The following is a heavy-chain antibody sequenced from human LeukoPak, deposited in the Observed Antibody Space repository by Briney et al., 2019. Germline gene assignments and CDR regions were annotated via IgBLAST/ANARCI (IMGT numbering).Heavy chain of an antibody. J-gene: IGHJ6*02. D-gene: IGHD6-13*01. V-gene: IGHV4-59*01. CDR1: GGSISSYY. CDR3: ARTYSSPRGMDV. Sequence: SETLSLTCTVSGGSISSYYWSWIRQPPGKGLEWIGYIYYSGSTNYNPSLKSRVTISVDTSKNQFSLKLSSVTAADTAVHYCARTYSSPRGMDVWGQGTTVTVSS. CDR2: IYYSGST.